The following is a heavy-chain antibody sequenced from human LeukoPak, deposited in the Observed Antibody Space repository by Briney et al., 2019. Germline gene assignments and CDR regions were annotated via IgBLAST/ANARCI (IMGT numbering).Heavy chain of an antibody. J-gene: IGHJ4*02. CDR3: ARGKATYYDFWSGYSPYYFDY. Sequence: PSETLSLTCTVSGGSISSGGYYWSWIRQHPGTGLEWIGYIYYSGSTYYNPSLKSRVTISVDTSKNQFSLKLSSVTAADTAVYYCARGKATYYDFWSGYSPYYFDYWGQGTLVTVSS. V-gene: IGHV4-31*03. CDR1: GGSISSGGYY. D-gene: IGHD3-3*01. CDR2: IYYSGST.